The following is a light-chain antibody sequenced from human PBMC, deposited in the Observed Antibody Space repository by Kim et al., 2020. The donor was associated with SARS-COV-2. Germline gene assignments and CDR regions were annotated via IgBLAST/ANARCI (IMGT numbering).Light chain of an antibody. CDR1: SGHSGEA. CDR2: LNRGGSH. CDR3: QTWGTGIHVV. V-gene: IGLV4-69*01. J-gene: IGLJ2*01. Sequence: RPTTPPGSGHSGEATRGHHQQPEKDTRYLRKLNRGGSHSKGDGIPDRFSGSSSGGGRYLPISSRQSEDEADDYCQTWGTGIHVVFGGGTQLTVL.